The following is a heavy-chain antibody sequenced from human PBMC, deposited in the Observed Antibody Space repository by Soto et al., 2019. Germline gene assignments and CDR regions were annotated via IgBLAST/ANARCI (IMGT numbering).Heavy chain of an antibody. CDR1: GYTFTTYW. J-gene: IGHJ4*02. Sequence: PGESLKISCKASGYTFTTYWIAWVRQMPGKGLEWLGIIYPGDSNIRYNPSFQGQVTISADKSLSTTYLHWSSLKASDTAMYYCARQRYFDYWGQGTLVTVSS. V-gene: IGHV5-51*01. CDR3: ARQRYFDY. CDR2: IYPGDSNI.